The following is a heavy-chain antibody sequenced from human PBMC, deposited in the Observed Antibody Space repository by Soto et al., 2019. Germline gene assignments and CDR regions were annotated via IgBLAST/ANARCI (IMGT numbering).Heavy chain of an antibody. CDR3: AKRPASIITFDY. CDR1: GFTFSNYA. CDR2: ISGNGGST. V-gene: IGHV3-23*01. J-gene: IGHJ4*02. D-gene: IGHD2-2*01. Sequence: EVQLLDSGGGLVQPGGSLRLSCAASGFTFSNYAMSWVRQAPGKGLEWVSTISGNGGSTYYADSVQGRFTISRDNSKNMLFLQINRLRDDDSAVSYCAKRPASIITFDYWGQGTPVTVSS.